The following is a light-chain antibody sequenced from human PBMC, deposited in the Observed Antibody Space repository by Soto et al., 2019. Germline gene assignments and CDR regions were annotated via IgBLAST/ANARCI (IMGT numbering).Light chain of an antibody. V-gene: IGLV2-14*01. CDR3: SSYTSSSPLCV. CDR1: SSDVGGYNY. J-gene: IGLJ1*01. CDR2: DVS. Sequence: QSALTQPASVSGSPGQSITISCTGTSSDVGGYNYVSWYQQHPGKAPKLMIYDVSNRPSGVSNRLSGSKSGNTASLTISGLQAEDEADYYCSSYTSSSPLCVFGTGTKLTVL.